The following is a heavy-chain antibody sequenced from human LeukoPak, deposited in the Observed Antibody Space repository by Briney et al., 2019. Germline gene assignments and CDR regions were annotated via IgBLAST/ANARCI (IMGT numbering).Heavy chain of an antibody. CDR1: GYTFTSYA. J-gene: IGHJ5*02. Sequence: SVKVSCKASGYTFTSYAISWVRQAPGQWLEWMGGIIPIFGTANYAQKFQGRVTITADESTSTAYMELSSLRSEDTAVYYCAREGTGSGSYNWFDPWGQGTLVTVSS. CDR2: IIPIFGTA. V-gene: IGHV1-69*13. D-gene: IGHD3-3*01. CDR3: AREGTGSGSYNWFDP.